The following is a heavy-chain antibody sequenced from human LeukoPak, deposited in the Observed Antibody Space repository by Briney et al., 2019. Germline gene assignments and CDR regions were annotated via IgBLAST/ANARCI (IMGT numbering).Heavy chain of an antibody. CDR3: ARVPDWSGYYNDYYYGMDV. CDR1: GFTFSSYA. Sequence: PGGSLRLPCAASGFTFSSYAMHWVRQAPGKGLEWVAVISYDGSNKYYADSVKGRFTISRDNSKNTLYLQMNSLRAEDTAVYYCARVPDWSGYYNDYYYGMDVWGQGTTVTVSS. D-gene: IGHD3-3*01. CDR2: ISYDGSNK. J-gene: IGHJ6*02. V-gene: IGHV3-30*04.